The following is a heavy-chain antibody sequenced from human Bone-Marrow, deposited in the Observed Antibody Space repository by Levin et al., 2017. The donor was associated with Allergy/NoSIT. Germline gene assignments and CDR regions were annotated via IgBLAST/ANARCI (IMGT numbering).Heavy chain of an antibody. Sequence: GGSLRLSCAASGFTFSSYAMHWVRQAPGKGLEWVAVISYDGSNKYYADSVKGRFTISRDNSKNTLYLQMNSLRAEDTAVYYCALPWEAGFDYWGQGTLVTVSS. CDR1: GFTFSSYA. CDR3: ALPWEAGFDY. J-gene: IGHJ4*02. V-gene: IGHV3-30*04. D-gene: IGHD1-26*01. CDR2: ISYDGSNK.